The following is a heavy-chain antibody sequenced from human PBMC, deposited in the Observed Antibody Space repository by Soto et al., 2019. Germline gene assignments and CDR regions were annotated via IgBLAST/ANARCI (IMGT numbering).Heavy chain of an antibody. CDR2: FTRAGGT. D-gene: IGHD2-21*01. Sequence: GGSLRLSCAASGFTVSSKYMTWVRQAPGNGLEWVSTFTRAGGTHYADSVKGRFTISRDNSNNMLFLQMNSLRAEDTALYYCAREFAPGSPNYDYWGLGTLVTVSS. CDR3: AREFAPGSPNYDY. CDR1: GFTVSSKY. V-gene: IGHV3-53*01. J-gene: IGHJ4*02.